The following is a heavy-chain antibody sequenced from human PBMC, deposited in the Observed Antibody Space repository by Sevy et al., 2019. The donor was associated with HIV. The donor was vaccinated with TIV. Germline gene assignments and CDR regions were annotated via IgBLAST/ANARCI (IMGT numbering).Heavy chain of an antibody. CDR2: ISNSPSYI. Sequence: GGSLRLSCAASGFTFISFSMNWVRQAPGKGLEWVSSISNSPSYINYADSVKGRFTISRDKAKNALYLQMDSQRVEDAAVYYCARRGELSDEGFDIWGQGTMVTVSS. J-gene: IGHJ3*02. D-gene: IGHD3-16*01. V-gene: IGHV3-21*01. CDR3: ARRGELSDEGFDI. CDR1: GFTFISFS.